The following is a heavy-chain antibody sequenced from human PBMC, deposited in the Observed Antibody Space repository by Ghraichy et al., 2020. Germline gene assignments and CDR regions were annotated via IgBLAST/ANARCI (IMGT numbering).Heavy chain of an antibody. CDR2: ISYDGSNK. D-gene: IGHD6-13*01. CDR1: GFTFSSYA. J-gene: IGHJ4*02. Sequence: GGSLRLSCAASGFTFSSYAMHWVRQAPGKGLEWVAVISYDGSNKYYADSVKGRFTISRDNSKNTLYLQMNSLRAEDTAVYYCAREGYSSSSYPPEGHYYFDYWGQGTLVTVSS. CDR3: AREGYSSSSYPPEGHYYFDY. V-gene: IGHV3-30*04.